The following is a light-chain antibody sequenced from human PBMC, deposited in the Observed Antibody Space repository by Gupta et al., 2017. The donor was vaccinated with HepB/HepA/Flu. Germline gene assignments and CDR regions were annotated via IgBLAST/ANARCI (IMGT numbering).Light chain of an antibody. CDR1: TSNIGTNY. V-gene: IGLV1-47*01. CDR2: RHN. J-gene: IGLJ2*01. CDR3: AAWDDSLSGVV. Sequence: QSVLTQPPSASGTPGQRVTISCSGTTSNIGTNYVYWYQQLPGTAPNLLIFRHNQRPSGVPDRFSGSKYGTSASLAIIGLRSEDEADYYCAAWDDSLSGVVFGGGTKVTV.